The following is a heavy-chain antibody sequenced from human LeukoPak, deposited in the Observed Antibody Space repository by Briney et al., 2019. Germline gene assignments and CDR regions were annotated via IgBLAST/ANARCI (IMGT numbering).Heavy chain of an antibody. J-gene: IGHJ5*02. V-gene: IGHV3-21*01. CDR2: ISSSSSYI. CDR1: GFTFSSYS. CDR3: ARGAVVVPAAMSQDGWFDP. Sequence: VGSLRLSCAVSGFTFSSYSMNWVRQAPGKGLELVSSISSSSSYIYYADSVKGRFTISRDNAKNSLYLQMNSLRAEDTAVYYCARGAVVVPAAMSQDGWFDPWGQGTLVTVSS. D-gene: IGHD2-2*01.